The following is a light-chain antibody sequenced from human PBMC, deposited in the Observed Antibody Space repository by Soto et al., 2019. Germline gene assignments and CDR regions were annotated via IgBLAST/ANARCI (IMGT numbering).Light chain of an antibody. V-gene: IGKV1-12*01. Sequence: DVQMTQSPSSVSASVGDRVTITCRASQGISSWLAWYQQKPGKAPKLLIYSASSLQSGVPSRFGGSGSGTEFTLSISSLQPDDFAIYYCQEYNSYSGTFGPGTKVDI. CDR2: SAS. CDR3: QEYNSYSGT. CDR1: QGISSW. J-gene: IGKJ1*01.